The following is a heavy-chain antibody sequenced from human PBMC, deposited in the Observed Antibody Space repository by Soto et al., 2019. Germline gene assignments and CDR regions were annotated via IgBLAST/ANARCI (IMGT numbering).Heavy chain of an antibody. D-gene: IGHD6-19*01. CDR1: GGSISSSSYY. CDR2: IYYSGST. J-gene: IGHJ4*02. CDR3: ARRCGSGWLFDY. V-gene: IGHV4-39*01. Sequence: PSETLSLTCTVSGGSISSSSYYWGWIRQSPGKGLEWIGSIYYSGSTYYNPSLKSRVTISVDTSKNQFSLKLSSVTAADTAVYYCARRCGSGWLFDYWGQGTLVTVSS.